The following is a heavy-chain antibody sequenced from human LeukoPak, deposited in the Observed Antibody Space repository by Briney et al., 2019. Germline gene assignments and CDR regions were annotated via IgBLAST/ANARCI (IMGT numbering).Heavy chain of an antibody. V-gene: IGHV4-4*02. Sequence: SGTLSLTCDVSGGSFSSSTWWSWVRQPPGRGLEWLGEIYYTGSTNYNPSLKSRVNISIDKSKNQFSLRLNSVTAADTAVYYCARDHVLLWFGEAPTDAFDIWGQGTMVTVSS. CDR3: ARDHVLLWFGEAPTDAFDI. D-gene: IGHD3-10*01. CDR2: IYYTGST. J-gene: IGHJ3*02. CDR1: GGSFSSSTW.